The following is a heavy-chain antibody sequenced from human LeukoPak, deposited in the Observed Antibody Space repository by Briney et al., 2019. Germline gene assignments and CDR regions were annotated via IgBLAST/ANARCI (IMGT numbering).Heavy chain of an antibody. Sequence: PGGSLRLSCAASGFVFSTYGMHWVRQAPGKGLEWVAVIWDDGSNQYYVDSVRGRFTISRDNSKNTLYLQMNSLRAEDTAVYYCARGGRPDYWGQGTLVTVSS. D-gene: IGHD3-10*01. V-gene: IGHV3-33*01. J-gene: IGHJ4*02. CDR3: ARGGRPDY. CDR1: GFVFSTYG. CDR2: IWDDGSNQ.